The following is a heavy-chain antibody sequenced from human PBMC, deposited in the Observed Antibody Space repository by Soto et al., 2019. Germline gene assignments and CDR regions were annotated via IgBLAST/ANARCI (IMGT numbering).Heavy chain of an antibody. V-gene: IGHV3-33*01. D-gene: IGHD2-21*01. CDR1: GFTFSSYG. J-gene: IGHJ4*02. CDR3: ARGLHSLFDY. Sequence: GGSLRLSCAASGFTFSSYGMHWVRQAPGKGLEWVAVIWYDGNNKYYADSVKGRFTISRDNSKNTLYVQMTSLRAEDTAIYYCARGLHSLFDYWGQGTLVTVSS. CDR2: IWYDGNNK.